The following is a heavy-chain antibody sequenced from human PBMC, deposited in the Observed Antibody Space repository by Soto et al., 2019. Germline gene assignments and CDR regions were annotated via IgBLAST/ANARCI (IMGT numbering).Heavy chain of an antibody. Sequence: GGSLRLSCTASGFRFSTSSMSWVRQAPGKGLEWVSAISGSGGSTYYADSVKGRFTISRDNSKNTLYLQMNSLRAEDTAVYYCARGAEIAAAAGNPGGDYWGQGTLVTVSS. CDR3: ARGAEIAAAAGNPGGDY. CDR1: GFRFSTSS. D-gene: IGHD6-13*01. J-gene: IGHJ4*02. V-gene: IGHV3-23*01. CDR2: ISGSGGST.